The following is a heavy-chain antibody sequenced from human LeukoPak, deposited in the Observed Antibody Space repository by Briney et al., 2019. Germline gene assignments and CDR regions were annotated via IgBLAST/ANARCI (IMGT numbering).Heavy chain of an antibody. V-gene: IGHV3-30*02. Sequence: GSLRLSCAASGFTFSSYGMHWVRQAPGKGLEWVAFIRYDGSNKYYADSVKGRFTISRDNSKNTVYLQMNSLRAEDTAVYYCAKVAVGATSYSDYWGQGTLVTVSS. CDR3: AKVAVGATSYSDY. J-gene: IGHJ4*02. CDR2: IRYDGSNK. CDR1: GFTFSSYG. D-gene: IGHD1-26*01.